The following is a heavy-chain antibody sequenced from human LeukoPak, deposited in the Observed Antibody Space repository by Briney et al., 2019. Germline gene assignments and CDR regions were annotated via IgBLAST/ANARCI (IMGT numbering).Heavy chain of an antibody. CDR1: GGSISSYY. J-gene: IGHJ5*02. Sequence: AETLSLTCTVSGGSISSYYWSWIRQPPGKRLEWIGYIYYSGSTNYNPSLKSRVTISVDTSKNQFSLKLSSVTAADTAVYYCARDLGSSGWYPDWFDPWGQGTLVTVSS. CDR3: ARDLGSSGWYPDWFDP. D-gene: IGHD6-19*01. CDR2: IYYSGST. V-gene: IGHV4-59*01.